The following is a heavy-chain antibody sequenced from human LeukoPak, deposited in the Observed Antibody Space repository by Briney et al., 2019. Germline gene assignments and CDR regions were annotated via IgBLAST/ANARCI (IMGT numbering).Heavy chain of an antibody. CDR3: ARDGSSGFSHAADH. D-gene: IGHD3-22*01. Sequence: SETLSLTCTVSGGSISSSSYYWGWIRQPPGKGLEWIGSNSGSTYYNPSLKSRVTISVDTSKNQFSLKLSSVTAADTAVYYCARDGSSGFSHAADHWGQGTLVTVSS. CDR1: GGSISSSSYY. V-gene: IGHV4-39*07. CDR2: NSGST. J-gene: IGHJ4*02.